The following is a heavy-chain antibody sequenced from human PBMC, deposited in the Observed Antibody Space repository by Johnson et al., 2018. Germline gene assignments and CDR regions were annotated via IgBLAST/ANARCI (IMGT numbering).Heavy chain of an antibody. Sequence: VQLVQSGGGLVKPGGSLRLSCAASGFTFSSYSMNWVRQAPGKGLEWVSSISSSSSDIYYADSVKGRFTISRDNAKNSLYLQMKSLRAEDTAVYYCSGRPSTAMARDYYYYMDVWGKGTTVTVSS. CDR2: ISSSSSDI. J-gene: IGHJ6*03. CDR1: GFTFSSYS. V-gene: IGHV3-21*01. CDR3: SGRPSTAMARDYYYYMDV. D-gene: IGHD5-18*01.